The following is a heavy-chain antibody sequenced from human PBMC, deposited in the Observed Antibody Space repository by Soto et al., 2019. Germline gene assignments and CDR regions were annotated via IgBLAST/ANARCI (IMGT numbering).Heavy chain of an antibody. V-gene: IGHV1-46*01. CDR3: ARDPDDDEGGPGWLLLRGSGGMDV. D-gene: IGHD3-22*01. CDR1: GYTFTSYY. CDR2: INPSGGST. J-gene: IGHJ6*02. Sequence: GASVKVSCKASGYTFTSYYMHWVRQAPGQGLEWMGIINPSGGSTSYAQKFQGRVTMTRDTSTSTVYMELSSLRSEDTAVYYCARDPDDDEGGPGWLLLRGSGGMDVWGQGTTVTVSS.